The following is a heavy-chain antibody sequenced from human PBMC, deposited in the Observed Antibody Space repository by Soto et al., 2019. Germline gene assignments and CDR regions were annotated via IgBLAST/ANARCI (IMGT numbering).Heavy chain of an antibody. Sequence: EVQLVQSGAEVKKPGESLQISCKGSGYTFGNYWMAWVRQMPDKGLEWMGIIYPPNSDTKYRPSFQGRVTISADKSIITAYLRWVSLKASDIAMYYCATLELRAVDGHLAYFGRWGQGTPVTVSS. D-gene: IGHD1-7*01. CDR2: IYPPNSDT. J-gene: IGHJ4*02. CDR3: ATLELRAVDGHLAYFGR. CDR1: GYTFGNYW. V-gene: IGHV5-51*01.